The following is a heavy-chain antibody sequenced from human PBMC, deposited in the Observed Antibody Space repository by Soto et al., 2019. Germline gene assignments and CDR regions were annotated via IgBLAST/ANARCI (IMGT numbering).Heavy chain of an antibody. CDR3: ARSTGSGFRPGTHRFNWFDP. CDR1: GVTFSSFA. Sequence: QVQLVQSGAEVKQPGSSVKVSCQASGVTFSSFAISWVRQAPGQGLEWMGGIIPIFRTPNYAQSFQGRVTITADESTSSVYMERSRLRSEDTAVYYCARSTGSGFRPGTHRFNWFDPWGQGTLVTVSS. J-gene: IGHJ5*02. D-gene: IGHD5-12*01. CDR2: IIPIFRTP. V-gene: IGHV1-69*01.